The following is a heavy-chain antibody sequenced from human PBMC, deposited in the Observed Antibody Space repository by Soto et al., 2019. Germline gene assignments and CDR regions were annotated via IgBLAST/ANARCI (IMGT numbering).Heavy chain of an antibody. V-gene: IGHV1-69*12. J-gene: IGHJ6*02. CDR1: GGTFSSYA. CDR2: IIPIFGTA. Sequence: QVQLVQSGAEVKKPGSSVKVSCKASGGTFSSYAISWVRQAPGQGLEWMGGIIPIFGTADYAQKFQGRVTITADESTSTADMGLSTLRSEDTAVYYCARHGGRSPEGLYYSGMDVWGQGTTVTVSS. CDR3: ARHGGRSPEGLYYSGMDV. D-gene: IGHD1-26*01.